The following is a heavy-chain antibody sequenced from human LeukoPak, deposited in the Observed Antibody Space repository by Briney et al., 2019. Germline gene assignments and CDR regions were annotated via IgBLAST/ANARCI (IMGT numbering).Heavy chain of an antibody. Sequence: GGSLRLSCAASGFTFYNYWMSWVRQAPGKGLEWVANIKQDGSEKYYVDSVKGRFTISRDNAKNSLYLQMNSLRAEDTAVYYCARARGPWGQGTLVTVSS. V-gene: IGHV3-7*01. CDR1: GFTFYNYW. CDR3: ARARGP. J-gene: IGHJ5*02. CDR2: IKQDGSEK. D-gene: IGHD3-16*01.